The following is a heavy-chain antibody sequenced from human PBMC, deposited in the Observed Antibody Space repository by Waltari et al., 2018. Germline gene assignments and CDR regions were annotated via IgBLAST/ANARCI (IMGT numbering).Heavy chain of an antibody. V-gene: IGHV3-74*01. CDR3: VRAGYSNWDFDY. D-gene: IGHD5-12*01. CDR1: GLTFITYW. J-gene: IGHJ4*02. Sequence: EVQLVESGGGLVQPGGSLRLSCVASGLTFITYWMHWVRQAPGKWLVWVSHVIPDGKTTNYAGSVMARFTISRDNAKKTLYLQMNSLRAEDTAVYYCVRAGYSNWDFDYWGQGALVTVSS. CDR2: VIPDGKTT.